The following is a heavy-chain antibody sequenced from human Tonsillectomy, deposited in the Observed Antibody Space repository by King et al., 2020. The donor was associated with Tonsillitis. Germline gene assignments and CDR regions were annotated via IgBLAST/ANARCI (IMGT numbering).Heavy chain of an antibody. V-gene: IGHV3-30*02. Sequence: VQLVESGGGVVQPGGSLRLSCAASGFTFSSYGMHWVRQAPGKGLEWVAVIRYDGSNKYYADSVKGRFTISRDNSKNTLYLQMNSLRAEDTAVYYCAKVAQSSSWYEDYYYYYGMDVWGHGTTVTVSS. CDR1: GFTFSSYG. D-gene: IGHD6-13*01. J-gene: IGHJ6*02. CDR2: IRYDGSNK. CDR3: AKVAQSSSWYEDYYYYYGMDV.